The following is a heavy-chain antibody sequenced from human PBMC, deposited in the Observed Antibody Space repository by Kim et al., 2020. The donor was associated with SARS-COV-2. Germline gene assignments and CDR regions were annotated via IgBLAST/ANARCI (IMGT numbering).Heavy chain of an antibody. CDR2: ISFDGPEK. J-gene: IGHJ5*02. V-gene: IGHV3-30*04. CDR1: GFTFSSYA. D-gene: IGHD1-7*01. CDR3: ARDLSPSTTLVYNWFDT. Sequence: GGSLRLSCAASGFTFSSYAVHWVRQAPGKGLEWVSVISFDGPEKYYADSVRGRFTISRDNSKNTLDLQMSSLRREDTAFYFCARDLSPSTTLVYNWFDTWGQGTLVIVSS.